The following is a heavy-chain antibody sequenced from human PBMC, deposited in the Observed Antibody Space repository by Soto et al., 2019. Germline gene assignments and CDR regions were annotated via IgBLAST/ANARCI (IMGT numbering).Heavy chain of an antibody. D-gene: IGHD3-3*01. Sequence: TLSLTCTVSGGSISSGGYYWSWIRQHPGKGLEWIGYIYYSGSTYYNPSLKSRVTISVDTSKNQFSLKLSSVTAADTAVYYCARAPKYYDFWSGYYSGVYFDYWGQGTLVTVSS. J-gene: IGHJ4*02. V-gene: IGHV4-31*03. CDR3: ARAPKYYDFWSGYYSGVYFDY. CDR2: IYYSGST. CDR1: GGSISSGGYY.